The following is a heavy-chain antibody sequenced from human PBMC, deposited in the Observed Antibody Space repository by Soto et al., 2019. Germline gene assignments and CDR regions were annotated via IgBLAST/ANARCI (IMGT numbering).Heavy chain of an antibody. D-gene: IGHD3-10*01. CDR1: GGSFSGYY. CDR3: ARGQLLWFGELKYYYGMDV. CDR2: INHSGST. V-gene: IGHV4-34*01. J-gene: IGHJ6*02. Sequence: QVQLQQWGAGLLKPSETLSLTCAVYGGSFSGYYWSWIRQPPGKGLEWIGEINHSGSTNYNPSLKSRVTISVDTSKNQSSLKLSSVTAADTAVYYCARGQLLWFGELKYYYGMDVWGQGTTVTVSS.